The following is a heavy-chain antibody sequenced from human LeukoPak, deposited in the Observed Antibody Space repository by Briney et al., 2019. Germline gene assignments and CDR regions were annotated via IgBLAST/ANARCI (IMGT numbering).Heavy chain of an antibody. D-gene: IGHD2-21*02. J-gene: IGHJ5*02. V-gene: IGHV4-34*01. CDR1: GGSFSGYY. CDR3: ARGNCGGDCYRSSGWFDP. CDR2: INHSGST. Sequence: PSETLSLTCAVYGGSFSGYYWSWIRQPPGEGLEWIGEINHSGSTNYNPSLKSRVTISVDTSKNQFSLKLSSVTAADTAVYYCARGNCGGDCYRSSGWFDPWGQGTLVTVSS.